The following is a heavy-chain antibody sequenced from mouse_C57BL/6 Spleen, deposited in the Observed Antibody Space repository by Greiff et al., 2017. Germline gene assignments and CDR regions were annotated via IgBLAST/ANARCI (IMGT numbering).Heavy chain of an antibody. CDR1: GFSLTSYG. CDR3: ARPLPYAMDY. Sequence: QFQLQQSGPGLLPPSQRLSITCPVPGFSLTSYGLHWVPQSPGKGLEGLGVILSGGSTDYIAAFISRLSISRDNSKSQVFFKMNSLQSDDTAIYDCARPLPYAMDYWGQGTSVTVSS. CDR2: ILSGGST. J-gene: IGHJ4*01. V-gene: IGHV2-2*01.